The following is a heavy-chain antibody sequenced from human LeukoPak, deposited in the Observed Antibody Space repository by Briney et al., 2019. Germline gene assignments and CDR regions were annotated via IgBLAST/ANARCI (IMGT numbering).Heavy chain of an antibody. J-gene: IGHJ4*02. D-gene: IGHD3-10*01. V-gene: IGHV3-23*01. CDR2: ISGSGGST. Sequence: GGSLRLSCAASGFTFSSYAMSWVRQAPGKGLEWVSAISGSGGSTYYADSVKGRFTISRDNSKNTLYLQMNNLRAEDTAVYYCAKDPLHGGSGSYPYYFDYWGQGTLVTVSS. CDR3: AKDPLHGGSGSYPYYFDY. CDR1: GFTFSSYA.